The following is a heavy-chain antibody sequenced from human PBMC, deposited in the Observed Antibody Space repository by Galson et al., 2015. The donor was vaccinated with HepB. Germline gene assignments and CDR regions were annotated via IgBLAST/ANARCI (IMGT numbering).Heavy chain of an antibody. CDR3: ARDYSPGLVPYGMDV. V-gene: IGHV3-48*02. Sequence: SLRLSCAASGFTFTSYSMNWVRQAPGKGLEWLSYISSSSSNIYYADNVKGRVTISRDNAKNSLYLQMNSLRDEDTAVYYCARDYSPGLVPYGMDVWGQGTTVTVSS. CDR2: ISSSSSNI. D-gene: IGHD1-26*01. CDR1: GFTFTSYS. J-gene: IGHJ6*02.